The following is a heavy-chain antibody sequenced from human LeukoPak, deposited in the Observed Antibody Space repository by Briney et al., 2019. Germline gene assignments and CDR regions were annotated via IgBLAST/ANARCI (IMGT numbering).Heavy chain of an antibody. D-gene: IGHD3-10*01. CDR1: GFTFSDYY. CDR3: ARSRSYYGSGSYYNFDY. V-gene: IGHV3-11*01. CDR2: ISNSGSTI. Sequence: GGSLGLSCAASGFTFSDYYMNWIRQAPGKGLEWVSYISNSGSTIYYADSVKGRFTISRDNAKNSLYLQMNSLRAEDTAVYYCARSRSYYGSGSYYNFDYWGQGTLVTVSS. J-gene: IGHJ4*02.